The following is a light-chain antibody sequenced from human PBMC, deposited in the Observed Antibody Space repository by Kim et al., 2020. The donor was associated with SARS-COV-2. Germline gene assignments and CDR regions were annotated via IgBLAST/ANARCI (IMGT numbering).Light chain of an antibody. CDR3: SSYAGSNNFV. CDR2: EVS. Sequence: QSALTQPPSASGSPGQSVTISCTGTSSDVGGYNYVSWYQQHPGKAPKLMTYEVSKRPSGVPDRFSGSKSGNTASLTVSGLQAEDEADYYCSSYAGSNNFVFGTGTRSPS. CDR1: SSDVGGYNY. V-gene: IGLV2-8*01. J-gene: IGLJ1*01.